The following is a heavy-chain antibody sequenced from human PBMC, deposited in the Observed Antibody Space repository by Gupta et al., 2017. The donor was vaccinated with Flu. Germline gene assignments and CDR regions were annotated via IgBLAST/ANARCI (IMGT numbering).Heavy chain of an antibody. D-gene: IGHD3-10*01. CDR3: ARGKFRGSFDY. V-gene: IGHV4-34*01. CDR1: GSFSGYY. J-gene: IGHJ4*02. CDR2: INHSGST. Sequence: GSFSGYYWSWIRQPPGEGLEWIGEINHSGSTNYNPSLKSRVTISVDTSKNQFSLKLSSVTAADTAVYYCARGKFRGSFDYWGQGTLVTVSS.